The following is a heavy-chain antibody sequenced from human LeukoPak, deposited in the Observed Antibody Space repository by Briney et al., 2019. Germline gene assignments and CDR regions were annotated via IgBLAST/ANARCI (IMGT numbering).Heavy chain of an antibody. CDR3: ARERLDYYDSSGYYGDAFDI. J-gene: IGHJ3*02. Sequence: PSETLSLTCTVSGGSISSSSYYWGWIRQPPGKGLEWLGSVFYTGNTYYNPSLKSRVTISVDTSKNQFSLKLSSVTAADTAVYYCARERLDYYDSSGYYGDAFDIWGQGTMVTVSS. CDR2: VFYTGNT. V-gene: IGHV4-39*02. D-gene: IGHD3-22*01. CDR1: GGSISSSSYY.